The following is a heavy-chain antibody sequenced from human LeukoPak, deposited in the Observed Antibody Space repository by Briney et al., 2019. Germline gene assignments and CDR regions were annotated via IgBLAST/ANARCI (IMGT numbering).Heavy chain of an antibody. J-gene: IGHJ4*02. CDR1: GFTLGSYT. Sequence: GGSLILSCAASGFTLGSYTMNWVRQAPGKGLEWVSYISSSSSTIQYADSVKGRFTISRDNAENSLYLQMNSLGVEDTAVYYCARAVISIFDNWGQGTLVTVSS. CDR3: ARAVISIFDN. V-gene: IGHV3-48*01. CDR2: ISSSSSTI. D-gene: IGHD3-3*02.